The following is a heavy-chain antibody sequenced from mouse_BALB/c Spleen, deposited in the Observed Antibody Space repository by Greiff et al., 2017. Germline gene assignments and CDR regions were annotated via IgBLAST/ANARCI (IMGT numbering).Heavy chain of an antibody. D-gene: IGHD1-2*01. CDR1: GFTFTDYN. CDR3: TREDYCGYYHYAMDY. Sequence: EVQLLQSGPELVKPGASVKISCKASGFTFTDYNMSWVKQSHGKSLEWIGYIYPYNGGTGYNQKFKSKATLTVDNSSSTAYMELRSLTSEDSAVYYCTREDYCGYYHYAMDYWGQGTSVTVSS. J-gene: IGHJ4*01. CDR2: IYPYNGGT. V-gene: IGHV1S29*02.